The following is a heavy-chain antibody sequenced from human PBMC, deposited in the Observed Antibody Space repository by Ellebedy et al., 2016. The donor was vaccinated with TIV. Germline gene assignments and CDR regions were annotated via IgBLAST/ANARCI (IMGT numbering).Heavy chain of an antibody. CDR2: IYSGGTT. V-gene: IGHV3-53*01. J-gene: IGHJ4*02. Sequence: PGGSLRLSCAASGFIVSRNYMSWVRQAPGKGLEYVSVIYSGGTTYYADSVKGRFTISRDNSKNTLYLQMNSLRAEDTAVYYCATAGAPINWNYVWGQGTLVTVSS. CDR1: GFIVSRNY. CDR3: ATAGAPINWNYV. D-gene: IGHD1-7*01.